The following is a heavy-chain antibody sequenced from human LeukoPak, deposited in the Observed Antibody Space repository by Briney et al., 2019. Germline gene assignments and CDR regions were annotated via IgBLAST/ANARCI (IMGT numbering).Heavy chain of an antibody. V-gene: IGHV3-30*02. CDR3: AKSANWNYDYFDY. J-gene: IGHJ4*02. Sequence: GGSLRLSCAASGFTFSSYGMHWVRQAPGKGLEWVAVIWYGGSNKYYADSVKGRFTISRDNSKNTLYLQMNSLRAEDTAVYYCAKSANWNYDYFDYWGQGTLVTVSS. D-gene: IGHD1-7*01. CDR2: IWYGGSNK. CDR1: GFTFSSYG.